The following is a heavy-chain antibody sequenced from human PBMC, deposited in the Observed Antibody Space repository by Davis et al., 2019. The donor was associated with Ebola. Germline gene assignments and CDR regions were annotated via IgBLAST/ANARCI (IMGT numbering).Heavy chain of an antibody. V-gene: IGHV1-46*03. CDR2: INPTGGST. D-gene: IGHD3-22*01. CDR1: GYTFTNNV. CDR3: ARDPYSDSRGAYYYFEY. J-gene: IGHJ4*02. Sequence: ASVKVSCKASGYTFTNNVISWVRQAPGQGLEWMGIINPTGGSTSYAQQFQGRVTMTSDTSTSTVYMELTSLRSADTAVYYCARDPYSDSRGAYYYFEYWGQGTLVTVSS.